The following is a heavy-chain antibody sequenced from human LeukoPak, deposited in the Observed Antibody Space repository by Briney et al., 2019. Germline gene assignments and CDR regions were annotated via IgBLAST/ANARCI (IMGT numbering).Heavy chain of an antibody. V-gene: IGHV3-23*01. CDR3: AKNRGVLRNFDCYDY. D-gene: IGHD3-9*01. CDR1: GFAFRSYG. Sequence: GGSLRLSCAVSGFAFRSYGMSWVRQAPGKGLEWASAISGIGDSTYYADSVKGRFTISRDNSKNTLYLQVNSLRAEDTAVYYCAKNRGVLRNFDCYDYWGQGTLVTVSS. CDR2: ISGIGDST. J-gene: IGHJ4*02.